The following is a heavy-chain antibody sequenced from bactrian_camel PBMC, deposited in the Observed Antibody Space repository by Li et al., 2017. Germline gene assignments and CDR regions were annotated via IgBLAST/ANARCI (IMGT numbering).Heavy chain of an antibody. Sequence: HVQLVESGGGSVQAGESLRLSCSASGVAFDDSPLVWYRQAAGSGCEMVAFIDSDGRTGYGDSVKGRFTISRDNAKNTLYLQLNSLKTEDTAMYYCAKGDVPVVAGHPADFVYWGQGTQVTVS. V-gene: IGHV3S55*01. D-gene: IGHD1*01. J-gene: IGHJ6*01. CDR1: GVAFDDSP. CDR2: IDSDGRT. CDR3: AKGDVPVVAGHPADFVY.